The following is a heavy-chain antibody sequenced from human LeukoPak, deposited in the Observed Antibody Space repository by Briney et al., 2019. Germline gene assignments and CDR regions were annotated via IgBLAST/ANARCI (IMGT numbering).Heavy chain of an antibody. Sequence: SETLSLTCTVSGGSISSGSYYWSWIRQPAGKGLEWIGRIYTSGSTNYNPSLKSRVTISVDTSKNQFSLKLSSVTAADTAVYYCARDHVTSDYSDAFDIWGQGTMVTVSS. CDR1: GGSISSGSYY. CDR2: IYTSGST. CDR3: ARDHVTSDYSDAFDI. D-gene: IGHD2-15*01. J-gene: IGHJ3*02. V-gene: IGHV4-61*02.